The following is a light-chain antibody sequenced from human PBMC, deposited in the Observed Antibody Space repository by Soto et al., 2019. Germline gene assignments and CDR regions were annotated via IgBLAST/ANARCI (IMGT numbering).Light chain of an antibody. CDR1: SSDVGTYNH. V-gene: IGLV2-14*01. J-gene: IGLJ1*01. Sequence: QSVLTQPASVSGSPGQSITISGTGTSSDVGTYNHVSWYQQHPGKAPQLIIYEVSNRPSGLSNRFSASKSGNTASLTISGPQPEDAADHYCISCRTSSRVVFGTGTMVTVL. CDR2: EVS. CDR3: ISCRTSSRVV.